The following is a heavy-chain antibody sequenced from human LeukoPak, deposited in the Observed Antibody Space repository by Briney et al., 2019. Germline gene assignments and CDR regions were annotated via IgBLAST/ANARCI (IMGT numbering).Heavy chain of an antibody. V-gene: IGHV4-34*01. J-gene: IGHJ5*02. D-gene: IGHD6-6*01. CDR2: INHSGST. CDR3: ARVGGIAARNFNWFDP. Sequence: PSETLSLTCAVYGGSFSGYYWSWIRQPPGKGLEWIGEINHSGSTNYNPSLKSRVTISVDTSKNQLSLKLSSVTAADTAVYYCARVGGIAARNFNWFDPWGQGTLVTVSS. CDR1: GGSFSGYY.